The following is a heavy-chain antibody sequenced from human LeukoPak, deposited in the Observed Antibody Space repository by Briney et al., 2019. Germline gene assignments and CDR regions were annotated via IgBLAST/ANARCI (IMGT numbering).Heavy chain of an antibody. CDR1: GGSISSYY. Sequence: RASETLSLTCTASGGSISSYYWSWIRQPPGKGLEWIGYIYYSGSTNYNPSLKSRVTISVDTSKNQFSLKLSSVTAADTAVYYCARDAAQYSSGWYASSYYYGMDVWGQGTTVTVSS. V-gene: IGHV4-59*01. J-gene: IGHJ6*02. CDR3: ARDAAQYSSGWYASSYYYGMDV. D-gene: IGHD6-19*01. CDR2: IYYSGST.